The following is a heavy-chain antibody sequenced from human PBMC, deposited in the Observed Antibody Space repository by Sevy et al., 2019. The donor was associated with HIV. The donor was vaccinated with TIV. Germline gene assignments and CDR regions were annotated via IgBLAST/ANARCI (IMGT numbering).Heavy chain of an antibody. V-gene: IGHV3-30*04. CDR1: GFTISEFG. CDR3: ARDRGEILRSAFKS. Sequence: GGSLRLSCAASGFTISEFGMHWVRQAPGKGLEWVAVISHDGRNNKYNADSVKGRFTISRDNSKNTLYLQMNSLRADDTAIYYCARDRGEILRSAFKSWGQGTLVTVSS. J-gene: IGHJ5*02. CDR2: ISHDGRNNK. D-gene: IGHD3-10*01.